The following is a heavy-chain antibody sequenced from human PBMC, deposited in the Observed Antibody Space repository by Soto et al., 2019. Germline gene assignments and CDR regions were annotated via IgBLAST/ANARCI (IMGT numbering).Heavy chain of an antibody. CDR3: ASPLNYYDSSGYYPGLFHYYYGMDV. D-gene: IGHD3-22*01. V-gene: IGHV1-69*13. CDR1: GGTFSSYA. CDR2: IIPIFGTA. Sequence: GASVKVSCKASGGTFSSYAISWVRQAPGQGLEWMGGIIPIFGTANYAQKFQGRVTITADESTSTAYMELSSLRSEDTAVYYCASPLNYYDSSGYYPGLFHYYYGMDVWGQGTTVTVSS. J-gene: IGHJ6*02.